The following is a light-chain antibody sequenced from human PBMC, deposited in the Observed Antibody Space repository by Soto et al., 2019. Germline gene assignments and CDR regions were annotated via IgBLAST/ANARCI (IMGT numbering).Light chain of an antibody. CDR3: QQTGRSPQT. CDR2: SAS. CDR1: QSVSSDY. J-gene: IGKJ1*01. V-gene: IGKV3-20*01. Sequence: EIVLTQSPGTLSLSPGERATLSCRASQSVSSDYLVWYQQKPGQAPRLLIYSASYRATGIPDRFSGSGSGTDFTLTISGLEPEDFAVYYCQQTGRSPQTFGQGTKVDIK.